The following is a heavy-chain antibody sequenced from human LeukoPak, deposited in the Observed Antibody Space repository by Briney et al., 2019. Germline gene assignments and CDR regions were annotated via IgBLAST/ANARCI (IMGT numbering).Heavy chain of an antibody. J-gene: IGHJ4*02. CDR1: SGSISSYY. CDR2: AYYSGST. V-gene: IGHV4-59*13. CDR3: ARDVGIAGFDY. D-gene: IGHD6-13*01. Sequence: SETLSLTCTVSSGSISSYYWSWIRQPPGEGLEWIGNAYYSGSTDYNPSLKSRVTISVDMSKNQFSLSLSSVTAADTAVYYCARDVGIAGFDYWAQGTPVTVSS.